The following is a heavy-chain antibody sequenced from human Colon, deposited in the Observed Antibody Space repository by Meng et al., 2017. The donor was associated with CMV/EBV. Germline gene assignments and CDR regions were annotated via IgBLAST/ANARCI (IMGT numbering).Heavy chain of an antibody. D-gene: IGHD6-19*01. CDR1: GLTFSTFG. CDR3: ARAGGAVAGRGGFDH. V-gene: IGHV3-21*01. Sequence: SGLTFSTFGMGGVRQAPGKGLEWVASITSSSGYIFYADSVKGRFTISRDNAKNLLFLQMNSLRANDTAVYYCARAGGAVAGRGGFDHWGLGTLVTVSS. J-gene: IGHJ4*02. CDR2: ITSSSGYI.